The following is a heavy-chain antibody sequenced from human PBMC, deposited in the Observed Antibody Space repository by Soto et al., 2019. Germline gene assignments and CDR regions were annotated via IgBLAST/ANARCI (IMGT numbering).Heavy chain of an antibody. CDR2: IYYSGST. CDR1: GGPISSSSYY. Sequence: SGTLSLTRTLSGGPISSSSYYLGWVRQPPGKGLEWIGSIYYSGSTYYNPSLKSRVTISVDTSKNQFSLKLSSVTAADTAVYYCARSLRLGATGYWGQGTLVTVSS. V-gene: IGHV4-39*01. D-gene: IGHD1-26*01. J-gene: IGHJ4*02. CDR3: ARSLRLGATGY.